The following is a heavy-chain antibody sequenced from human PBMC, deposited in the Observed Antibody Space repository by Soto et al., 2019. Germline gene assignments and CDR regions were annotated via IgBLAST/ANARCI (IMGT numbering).Heavy chain of an antibody. CDR2: IKQDGSEK. V-gene: IGHV3-7*03. Sequence: PGGSLRLSCAASGFTFSSYWMSWVRQAPGKGLEWVANIKQDGSEKYYVDSVKGRFTISRDNAKNSLYLQMNSLRAEDTAVYYCARDRMEWLSYYYGMDVWGQGTTVTVSS. CDR3: ARDRMEWLSYYYGMDV. CDR1: GFTFSSYW. D-gene: IGHD3-3*01. J-gene: IGHJ6*02.